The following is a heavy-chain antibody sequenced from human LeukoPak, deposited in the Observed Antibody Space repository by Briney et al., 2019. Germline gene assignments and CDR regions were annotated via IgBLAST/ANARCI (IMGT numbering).Heavy chain of an antibody. CDR3: AKDYGSSVGNSYYGMDV. V-gene: IGHV3-23*01. Sequence: GGSLRLSCAASGFTFSNYALNWVRQAPGEGLEWVSEISGSGGSIYYADSVKGRFTISRDSPRNTLYLQMNSLRAEDTAVYYCAKDYGSSVGNSYYGMDVWGHGTTVIVSS. J-gene: IGHJ6*02. D-gene: IGHD6-6*01. CDR1: GFTFSNYA. CDR2: ISGSGGSI.